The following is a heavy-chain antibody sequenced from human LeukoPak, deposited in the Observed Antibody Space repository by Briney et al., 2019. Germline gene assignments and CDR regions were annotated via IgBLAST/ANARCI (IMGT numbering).Heavy chain of an antibody. V-gene: IGHV1-46*01. Sequence: ASVKVSCKASGYXFTSYYMHWVRQAPGQGLEWMGIINPSGGSTSYAQKFQGRVTMTRDTSTSTVYMELSSLRSEDTAVYYCARSVVARRGMDVWGQGTTVTVSS. CDR3: ARSVVARRGMDV. CDR2: INPSGGST. D-gene: IGHD2-15*01. J-gene: IGHJ6*02. CDR1: GYXFTSYY.